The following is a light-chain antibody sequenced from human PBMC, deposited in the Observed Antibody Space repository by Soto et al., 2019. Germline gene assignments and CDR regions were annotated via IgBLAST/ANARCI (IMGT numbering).Light chain of an antibody. CDR3: GSWDSSLSAYV. J-gene: IGLJ1*01. CDR2: DDN. V-gene: IGLV1-51*01. CDR1: SSNIGGNS. Sequence: QSVLTQPPSVSAAPGQKVTTSCSGSSSNIGGNSVSWYQQLPGTAPTLLIYDDNKRPSGIPDRFSGSKSGTSATLGITGFQTGDEADYYCGSWDSSLSAYVFGTGTKVTVL.